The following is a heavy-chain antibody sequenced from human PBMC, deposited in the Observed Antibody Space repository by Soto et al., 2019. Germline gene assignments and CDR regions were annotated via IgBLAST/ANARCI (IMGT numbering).Heavy chain of an antibody. CDR2: INPSGGRT. Sequence: AASVKVSCKASGYTFTSYYMHWVRQAPGQGLEWMGIINPSGGRTSYAQKFQGRVTMTTDTSTSTVYMELSSLRSEDTAVYYCARVRRRNLGYCGSTSCYYAFDIWGQGTVVTASS. CDR1: GYTFTSYY. D-gene: IGHD2-2*01. J-gene: IGHJ3*02. CDR3: ARVRRRNLGYCGSTSCYYAFDI. V-gene: IGHV1-46*01.